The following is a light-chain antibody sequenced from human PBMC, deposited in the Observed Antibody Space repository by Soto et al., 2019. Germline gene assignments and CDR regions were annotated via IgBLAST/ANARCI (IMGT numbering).Light chain of an antibody. CDR1: SSNIGSNT. Sequence: QSVLTQPPSASGTPGQRVTISCFGISSNIGSNTVNWYQQLPGTAPKLLIYSNNQRPSGVPDRFSGSKSGTSASLAISGLQSEDEADYYCAAWDDSLNGWVFGGGTQLTVL. J-gene: IGLJ7*01. V-gene: IGLV1-44*01. CDR2: SNN. CDR3: AAWDDSLNGWV.